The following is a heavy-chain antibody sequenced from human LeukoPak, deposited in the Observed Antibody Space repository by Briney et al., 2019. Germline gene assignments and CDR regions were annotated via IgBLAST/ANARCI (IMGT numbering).Heavy chain of an antibody. Sequence: PGRSLRLSCAASGFTFSSYAMHWVRQAPGKGLEWVAVISYDGSNKYYADSVKGRFTISRDNSKNTLYLQMNSLRAEDTAVYYCAKELPYYYDSSGYAWGQGTLVTVSS. CDR2: ISYDGSNK. V-gene: IGHV3-30-3*01. J-gene: IGHJ5*02. CDR3: AKELPYYYDSSGYA. D-gene: IGHD3-22*01. CDR1: GFTFSSYA.